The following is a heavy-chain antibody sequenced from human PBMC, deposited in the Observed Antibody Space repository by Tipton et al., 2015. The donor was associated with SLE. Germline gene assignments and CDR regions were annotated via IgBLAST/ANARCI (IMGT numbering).Heavy chain of an antibody. J-gene: IGHJ4*02. CDR3: AKGGGDPGVVDY. CDR2: ISWDGGST. V-gene: IGHV3-43D*04. Sequence: AVSGFTFDDYAMHWVRQAPGKGLEWVSLISWDGGSTYYADSVKGRFTISRDNSKNSLYLQTNSLRAEDTALYYCAKGGGDPGVVDYWGQGTLVTVSS. CDR1: GFTFDDYA. D-gene: IGHD4-17*01.